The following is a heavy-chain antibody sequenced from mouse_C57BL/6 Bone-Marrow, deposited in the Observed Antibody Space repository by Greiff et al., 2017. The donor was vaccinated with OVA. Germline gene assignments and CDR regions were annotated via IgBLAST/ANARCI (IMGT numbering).Heavy chain of an antibody. V-gene: IGHV1-55*01. D-gene: IGHD2-5*01. CDR3: AREGSSNYLFFYAMDY. Sequence: QVQLQQPGAELVKPGASVKMSCKASGYTFTSYWITWVKQRPGQGLEWIGDIYPGSGSTNYNEKFKSKATLTVDTSSSTAYMQLSSLTSEDSAVYYCAREGSSNYLFFYAMDYWGQGTSVTVSS. CDR2: IYPGSGST. CDR1: GYTFTSYW. J-gene: IGHJ4*01.